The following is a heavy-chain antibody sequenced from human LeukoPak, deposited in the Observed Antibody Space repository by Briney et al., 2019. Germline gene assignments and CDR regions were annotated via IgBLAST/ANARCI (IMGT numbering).Heavy chain of an antibody. CDR1: GYTFTSYA. J-gene: IGHJ4*02. V-gene: IGHV1-3*01. CDR3: ARPTWIQLWAHFDY. CDR2: INAGNGNT. Sequence: ASVKVSCTASGYTFTSYAMHWVRQAPGQRLEWIGWINAGNGNTKYSQKFQGRVTITRDTSASTAYMELSRLRSEDTAVYYCARPTWIQLWAHFDYWGQGTLVTVSS. D-gene: IGHD5-18*01.